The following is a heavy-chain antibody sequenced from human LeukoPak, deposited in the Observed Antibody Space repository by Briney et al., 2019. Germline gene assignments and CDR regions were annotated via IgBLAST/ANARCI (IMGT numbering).Heavy chain of an antibody. CDR3: AKEGTRRDPGYYFDY. Sequence: GGSLTLSCSASGFTFSSYGMEWVRQAPGKGLEWVAVIWYDGSNKYYADSVKGRFTISRDNSKNTLYLQMNSLRAEDTAVYYCAKEGTRRDPGYYFDYWGQGTLVTVSS. J-gene: IGHJ4*02. D-gene: IGHD1-1*01. CDR2: IWYDGSNK. V-gene: IGHV3-33*06. CDR1: GFTFSSYG.